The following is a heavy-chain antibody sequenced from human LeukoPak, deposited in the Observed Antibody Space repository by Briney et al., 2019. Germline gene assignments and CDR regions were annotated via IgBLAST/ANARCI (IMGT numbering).Heavy chain of an antibody. Sequence: SETLSLTCTVSGGSISSYYWSRIRQPAGKGLEWIGRICTSGSTNYNPSLKSRVTMSVDTSKNQFSLKLSSVTAADTAVYYCASGGYSYFDAFDIWGQGTMVTVSS. V-gene: IGHV4-4*07. CDR3: ASGGYSYFDAFDI. CDR1: GGSISSYY. D-gene: IGHD5-18*01. CDR2: ICTSGST. J-gene: IGHJ3*02.